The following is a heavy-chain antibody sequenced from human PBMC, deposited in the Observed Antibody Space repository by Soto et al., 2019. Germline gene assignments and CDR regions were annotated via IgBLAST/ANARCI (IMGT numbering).Heavy chain of an antibody. CDR3: ARDRYSSGWSLYYYYGMDV. CDR1: GFTFSSYG. V-gene: IGHV3-33*01. CDR2: IWYDGSNK. D-gene: IGHD6-19*01. J-gene: IGHJ6*02. Sequence: LRLSCAASGFTFSSYGMHWVRQAPGKGLEWVAVIWYDGSNKYYADSVKGRFTISRDNSKNTLYLQMNSLRAEDTAVYYCARDRYSSGWSLYYYYGMDVWGQGTTVTVSS.